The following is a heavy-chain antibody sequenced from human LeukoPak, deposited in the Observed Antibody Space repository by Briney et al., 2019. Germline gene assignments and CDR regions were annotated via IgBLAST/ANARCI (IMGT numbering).Heavy chain of an antibody. V-gene: IGHV4-39*07. D-gene: IGHD2-8*02. CDR1: GDSISNSNYY. CDR2: IYYSGTT. Sequence: SETLSLTCTVSGDSISNSNYYWGWIRQPPGKGLEWIGTIYYSGTTYYNPSLKSRVAISVDTSRNQFSLRLNSITAADTAVYYCASRYSTGLHFDFWGQGTLVTVSS. J-gene: IGHJ4*02. CDR3: ASRYSTGLHFDF.